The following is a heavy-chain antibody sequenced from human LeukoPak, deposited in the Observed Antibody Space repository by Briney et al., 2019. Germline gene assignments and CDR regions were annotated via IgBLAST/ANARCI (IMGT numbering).Heavy chain of an antibody. CDR3: ARESSYGMDV. CDR2: INDDGSST. J-gene: IGHJ6*02. CDR1: GFTFTGYW. Sequence: PGGSLRLSCAASGFTFTGYWMHWVRQGPGKGLVWVSHINDDGSSTSYADSVKGRFTISRDNAKNTLYLQMNSLRAEDTAVYYCARESSYGMDVWGQGTTVTVSS. V-gene: IGHV3-74*01.